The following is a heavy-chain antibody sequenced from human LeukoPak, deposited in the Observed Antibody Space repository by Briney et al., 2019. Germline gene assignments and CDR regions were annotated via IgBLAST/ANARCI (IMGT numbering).Heavy chain of an antibody. CDR1: GYSFTNYW. J-gene: IGHJ4*02. CDR2: IYPGDSDT. V-gene: IGHV5-51*01. Sequence: GEPLQISSQGSGYSFTNYWAGWVRPMPGEGLEWMAIIYPGDSDTRYSPSFQGQVTISADKAISTAYLQWSSLKASDTAIYYCASGLRYYFDYGGQGTRVSVSS. CDR3: ASGLRYYFDY.